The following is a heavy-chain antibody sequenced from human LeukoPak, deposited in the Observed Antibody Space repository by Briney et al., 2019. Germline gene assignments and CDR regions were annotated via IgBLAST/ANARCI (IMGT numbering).Heavy chain of an antibody. CDR3: AADEAGVYYFDY. Sequence: ASVKVSCKASGFTFTSSAVQWVRQARGQRLEWIGWIVVGSGNTNYAQKFQERVTITRDMSTSTAYMELSSLRSEDTAVYYCAADEAGVYYFDYWGQGTLVTVSS. V-gene: IGHV1-58*01. CDR2: IVVGSGNT. CDR1: GFTFTSSA. J-gene: IGHJ4*02.